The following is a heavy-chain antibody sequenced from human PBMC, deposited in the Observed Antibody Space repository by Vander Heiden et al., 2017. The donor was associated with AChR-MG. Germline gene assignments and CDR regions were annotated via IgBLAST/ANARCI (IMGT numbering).Heavy chain of an antibody. V-gene: IGHV1-18*01. CDR3: ARDAPYYDFWSGYYGGNWFDP. CDR1: GYTFTSYG. CDR2: ISAYNGNT. Sequence: QVQLVQSGAEVKKPGASVKVSCKASGYTFTSYGISWVRQAPGQGLEWMGWISAYNGNTNYAQKLQGRVTMTTGTSTSTAYMELRSLRSDDTAVYYCARDAPYYDFWSGYYGGNWFDPWGQGTLVTVSS. J-gene: IGHJ5*02. D-gene: IGHD3-3*01.